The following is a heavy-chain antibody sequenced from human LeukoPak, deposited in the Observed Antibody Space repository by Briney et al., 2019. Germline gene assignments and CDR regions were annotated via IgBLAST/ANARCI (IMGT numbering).Heavy chain of an antibody. V-gene: IGHV4-59*01. CDR3: AREGYCSGGSCPLYYFDY. D-gene: IGHD2-15*01. CDR1: GGSISSYY. Sequence: PSETPSLTCTVSGGSISSYYWSWIRQPPGKGLEWIGYIYYSGSTNYNPSLKSRVTISVDTSKNQFSLKLSSVTAADTAVYYCAREGYCSGGSCPLYYFDYWGQGTLVTVSS. CDR2: IYYSGST. J-gene: IGHJ4*02.